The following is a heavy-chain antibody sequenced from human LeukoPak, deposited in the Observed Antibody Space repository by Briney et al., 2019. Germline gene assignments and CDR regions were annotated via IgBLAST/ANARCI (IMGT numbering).Heavy chain of an antibody. V-gene: IGHV4-4*07. Sequence: KASETLSLTCTVSGGSISSYYWSRIRQPAGKGLEWIGRIYTSGSTNYNPSLKSRVTMSVDTSKNQFSLKLSSVTAADTAVYYCARDLYCSSTSCSAYDAFDIWGQGTMVTVSS. CDR2: IYTSGST. J-gene: IGHJ3*02. CDR3: ARDLYCSSTSCSAYDAFDI. CDR1: GGSISSYY. D-gene: IGHD2-2*01.